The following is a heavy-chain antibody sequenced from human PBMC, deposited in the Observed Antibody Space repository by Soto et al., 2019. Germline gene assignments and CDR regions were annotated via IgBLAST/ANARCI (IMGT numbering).Heavy chain of an antibody. CDR2: IIPIFGTT. V-gene: IGHV1-69*13. Sequence: SVKVSCKASGGTFSSHAISWVRHAPGRGLEWMGGIIPIFGTTNYAQNFRARVTITADESTSTAYMELSSLTSEDTAVYYCGSVGYCSSTNCLFYYYHYGMDVWGQGTTVTVSS. CDR1: GGTFSSHA. J-gene: IGHJ6*02. CDR3: GSVGYCSSTNCLFYYYHYGMDV. D-gene: IGHD2-2*03.